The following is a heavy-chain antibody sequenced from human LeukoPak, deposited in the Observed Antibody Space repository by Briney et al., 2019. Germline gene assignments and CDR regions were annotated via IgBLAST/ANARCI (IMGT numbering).Heavy chain of an antibody. V-gene: IGHV1-2*02. Sequence: ASVKVSCKASGYTFTGYYMHWVRQAPGQGLEWMGWINPNSGGTSYAQKFQGRVTITADKSTSTAYMELSSLRSEDTAVYYCARDHYYDILTGYSNWFDPWGQGTLVTVSS. D-gene: IGHD3-9*01. CDR3: ARDHYYDILTGYSNWFDP. CDR1: GYTFTGYY. CDR2: INPNSGGT. J-gene: IGHJ5*02.